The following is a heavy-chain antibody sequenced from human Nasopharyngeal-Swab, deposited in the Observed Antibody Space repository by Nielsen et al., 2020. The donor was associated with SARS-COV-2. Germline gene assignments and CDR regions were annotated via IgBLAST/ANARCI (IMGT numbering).Heavy chain of an antibody. CDR3: ARAGVGIFGVVTAFDY. CDR2: IYYSGST. J-gene: IGHJ4*02. Sequence: SETLSLTCTVSGGSISSYYWSWIRQLPAKGLEWIGYIYYSGSTYYNPSLKSRVTISLDTSKNQFSLKLSSVTAADTAVYYCARAGVGIFGVVTAFDYWGQGTLVTVSS. D-gene: IGHD3-3*01. V-gene: IGHV4-59*01. CDR1: GGSISSYY.